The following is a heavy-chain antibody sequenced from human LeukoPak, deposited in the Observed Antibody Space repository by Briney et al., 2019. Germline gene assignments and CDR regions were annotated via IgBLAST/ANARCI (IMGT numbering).Heavy chain of an antibody. CDR2: ISAYNGNT. CDR3: ARHRRNKLSLRQGGPLVDS. D-gene: IGHD5-12*01. V-gene: IGHV1-18*01. CDR1: GYTFTSYG. Sequence: ASVKVSCKASGYTFTSYGIIWGRQAPGQGLEWMGWISAYNGNTTYAQKLQGRVTMTKDTSTSTAYIELRSLRSDDTAAYYCARHRRNKLSLRQGGPLVDSWGQGTLVTVSS. J-gene: IGHJ4*02.